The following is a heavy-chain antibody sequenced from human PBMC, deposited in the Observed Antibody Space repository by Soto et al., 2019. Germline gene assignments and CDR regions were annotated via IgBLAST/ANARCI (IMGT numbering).Heavy chain of an antibody. D-gene: IGHD3-10*01. CDR2: ISPMFGAA. J-gene: IGHJ4*02. CDR3: AREVQVHTPAFGY. Sequence: QVQLVQSGAEMKKPGSSVKVSCQSSGGTFNTYAMNWVRQAPGQGPEWMGDISPMFGAANYAPKFQGRVTITADESTGTSYMQLSSLTSEHTALYFCAREVQVHTPAFGYWGQGTLVTVSS. V-gene: IGHV1-69*19. CDR1: GGTFNTYA.